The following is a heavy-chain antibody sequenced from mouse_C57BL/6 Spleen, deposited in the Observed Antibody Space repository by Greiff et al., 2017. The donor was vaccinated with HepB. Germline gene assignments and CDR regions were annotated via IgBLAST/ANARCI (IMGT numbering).Heavy chain of an antibody. J-gene: IGHJ3*01. CDR1: GYAFTNYL. V-gene: IGHV1-54*01. CDR3: ARRDYDGEAFAY. Sequence: QVQLQQSGAELVRPGTSVKVSCKASGYAFTNYLIEWVKQRPGQGLEWIGVINPGSGGTNYNEKFKGKATLTADKSSSTAYMQLSSLTSEDSAVYFCARRDYDGEAFAYWGQGTLVTVSA. D-gene: IGHD2-4*01. CDR2: INPGSGGT.